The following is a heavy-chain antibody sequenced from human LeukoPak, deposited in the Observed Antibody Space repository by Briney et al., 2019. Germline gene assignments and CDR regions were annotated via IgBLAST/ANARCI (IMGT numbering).Heavy chain of an antibody. CDR3: AKPAAGYSSGWYDGPYHFDY. V-gene: IGHV3-30*02. CDR1: GFTFSSYG. J-gene: IGHJ4*02. CDR2: IRSDGTNK. D-gene: IGHD6-19*01. Sequence: GGSLRLSCAASGFTFSSYGMHWVRQAPGKGLEWVACIRSDGTNKYYADSVKGRFTISRDSSKGTLYLQMDSLRPEDTAVYYCAKPAAGYSSGWYDGPYHFDYWGQGTLVTVSS.